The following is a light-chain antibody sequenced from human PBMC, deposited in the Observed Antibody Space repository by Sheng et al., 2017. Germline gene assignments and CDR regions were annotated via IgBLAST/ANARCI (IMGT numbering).Light chain of an antibody. CDR3: QQYYETPST. CDR2: WAS. J-gene: IGKJ2*01. V-gene: IGKV4-1*01. Sequence: DIVMTQSPDSLAVSLGERATINCKSSQSVVDSSNTKNFLAWYQQKPGQPPKLLIYWASTRESGVPDRFSGSGSGTDFTLTISSLQAGDVAVYYCQQYYETPSTFGQGTRLEIK. CDR1: QSVVDSSNTKNF.